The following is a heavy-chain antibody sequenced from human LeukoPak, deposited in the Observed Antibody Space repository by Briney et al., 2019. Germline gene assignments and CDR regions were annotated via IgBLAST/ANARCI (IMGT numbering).Heavy chain of an antibody. CDR2: ISSSGSTI. D-gene: IGHD3-16*01. Sequence: GGSLRLSCAASGFTFSSYEMNWVRQAPGKGLEWVSYISSSGSTIYYADSVKGRFTISRGNAKNSPYLQMNSLRAEDTAVYYCAREGGDYVPPPHPPTNPYFDYWGQGTLVTVSS. CDR3: AREGGDYVPPPHPPTNPYFDY. CDR1: GFTFSSYE. J-gene: IGHJ4*02. V-gene: IGHV3-48*03.